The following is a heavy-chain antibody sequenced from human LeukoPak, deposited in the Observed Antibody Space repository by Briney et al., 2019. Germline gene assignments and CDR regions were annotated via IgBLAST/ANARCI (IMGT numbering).Heavy chain of an antibody. CDR2: ISSSSSYI. Sequence: GGSLRLSRAASGFTFSSYSMNWVRQAPGKGLEWVSSISSSSSYIYYADSVKGRFTISRDNAKNSLYLQMNSLRAEDTAVYYCARGHCSSTSCARFIWGQGTLVTVSS. D-gene: IGHD2-2*01. CDR3: ARGHCSSTSCARFI. CDR1: GFTFSSYS. J-gene: IGHJ4*02. V-gene: IGHV3-21*01.